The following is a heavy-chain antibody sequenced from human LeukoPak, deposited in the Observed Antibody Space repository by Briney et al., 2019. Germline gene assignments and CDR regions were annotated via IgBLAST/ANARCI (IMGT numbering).Heavy chain of an antibody. CDR3: ATGIAVAGTPIFDY. Sequence: GGSLRLSCAASGFTFSSYGMHWVRQAPGKGLEWVAFIRYDGSNKYYADSVKGRFTISRDNSKNTLYLQMNSLRAEDTAVYYCATGIAVAGTPIFDYWGQGTLVTVSS. CDR2: IRYDGSNK. J-gene: IGHJ4*02. CDR1: GFTFSSYG. V-gene: IGHV3-30*02. D-gene: IGHD6-19*01.